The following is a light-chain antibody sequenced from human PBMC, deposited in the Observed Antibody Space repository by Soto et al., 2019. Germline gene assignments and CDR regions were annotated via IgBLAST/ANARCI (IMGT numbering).Light chain of an antibody. CDR2: DAS. CDR1: QSVSGY. J-gene: IGKJ4*01. V-gene: IGKV3-11*01. Sequence: EIVLTQSPDTLSLSPGERATLSCRASQSVSGYLGWYQQKPGQAPRLLIYDASNRAYGVPARFRGSGSGTNFTHPIASLEPEDFAVYYCQQRCNWPYLPFGGGTRV. CDR3: QQRCNWPYLP.